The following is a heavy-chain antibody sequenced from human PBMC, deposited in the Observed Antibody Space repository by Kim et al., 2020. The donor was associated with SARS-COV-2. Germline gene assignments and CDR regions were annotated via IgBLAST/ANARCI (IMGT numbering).Heavy chain of an antibody. Sequence: GGSLRLSCAASGFIFSDHYMDWVRQAPGKGLEWVGRIRKEANSYTTEYAASVKGRFTISREDSKSSLYLQMDSLKTEDTAVYYCARGSGGYRPFDYWGRGTLVTVSS. J-gene: IGHJ4*02. CDR3: ARGSGGYRPFDY. D-gene: IGHD1-26*01. V-gene: IGHV3-72*01. CDR2: IRKEANSYTT. CDR1: GFIFSDHY.